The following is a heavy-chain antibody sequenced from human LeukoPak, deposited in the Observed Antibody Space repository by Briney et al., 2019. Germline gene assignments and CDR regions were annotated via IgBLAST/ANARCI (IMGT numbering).Heavy chain of an antibody. CDR2: ISGSGDST. CDR1: GFLFSNFW. D-gene: IGHD3-10*01. CDR3: AKDRGIISDY. Sequence: GGSLRLSCAASGFLFSNFWMGWVRQAPGKGLEWVSAISGSGDSTYYADSVKGRFTISRDNSKNTLYLQMNSLRVEDTAVYYCAKDRGIISDYWGQGTLVTVSS. J-gene: IGHJ4*02. V-gene: IGHV3-23*01.